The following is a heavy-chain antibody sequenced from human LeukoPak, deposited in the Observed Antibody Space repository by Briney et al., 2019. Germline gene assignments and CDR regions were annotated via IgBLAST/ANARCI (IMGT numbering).Heavy chain of an antibody. Sequence: SETLSLTCTVSGGSISSYYWSWIRQPPGKGLEWIGYTYYSGSTNYNPSLKSRVTISVDTSKNQFSLKLSSVTAADTAVYYCASGRYGRYFDYWGQGTLVTVSS. V-gene: IGHV4-59*01. D-gene: IGHD5-18*01. J-gene: IGHJ4*02. CDR2: TYYSGST. CDR3: ASGRYGRYFDY. CDR1: GGSISSYY.